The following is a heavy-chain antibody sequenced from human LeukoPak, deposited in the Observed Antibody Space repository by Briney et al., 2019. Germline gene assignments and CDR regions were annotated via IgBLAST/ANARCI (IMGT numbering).Heavy chain of an antibody. Sequence: GGSLRLSCVASGFTVSSNYMSWVRQAPGKGLEWVSAISGSGGSTYYADSVKGRFTISRDNAKNTLYLQMNSLRAEDAAVYYCANSFCSGTTCHGGFDYWGQGTLVTVSS. CDR3: ANSFCSGTTCHGGFDY. D-gene: IGHD2-2*01. V-gene: IGHV3-23*01. CDR2: ISGSGGST. CDR1: GFTVSSNY. J-gene: IGHJ4*02.